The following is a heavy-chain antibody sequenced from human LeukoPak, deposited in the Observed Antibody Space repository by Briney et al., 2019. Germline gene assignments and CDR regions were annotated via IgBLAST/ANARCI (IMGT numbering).Heavy chain of an antibody. J-gene: IGHJ5*02. V-gene: IGHV3-7*01. CDR2: INQDGSEK. CDR1: GFTFSSYW. Sequence: GGPLTLLCAASGFTFSSYWLRWVRQAPGKGLEWVAYINQDGSEKYYVDSVKGRFTIPRDNAKNSLYLQMNSLRAEDTAAYYCAREGCSGGSCSHNWFGPWGQGTLVTVSS. CDR3: AREGCSGGSCSHNWFGP. D-gene: IGHD2-15*01.